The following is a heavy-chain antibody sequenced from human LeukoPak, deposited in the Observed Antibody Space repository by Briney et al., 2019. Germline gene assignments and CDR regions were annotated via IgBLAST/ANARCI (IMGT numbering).Heavy chain of an antibody. D-gene: IGHD6-19*01. J-gene: IGHJ5*02. V-gene: IGHV3-7*01. CDR1: GFTVSSNY. CDR3: ARATAVAGTVWFDP. Sequence: PGGSLRLSCAASGFTVSSNYMTWVRQAPGKGLEWVANIKQDGSEKYYVDSVKGRFTISRDNAKNSPYLQMNSLRAEDTAVYYCARATAVAGTVWFDPWGQGTLVTVSS. CDR2: IKQDGSEK.